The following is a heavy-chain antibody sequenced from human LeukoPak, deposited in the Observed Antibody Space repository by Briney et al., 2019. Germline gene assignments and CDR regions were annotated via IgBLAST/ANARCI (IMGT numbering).Heavy chain of an antibody. D-gene: IGHD3-22*01. Sequence: ASVKVSCKASGYTFTSYAMHWVRQAPGQRLEWMGWSNAGNGNTKYSQEFQGRVTITRDTSASTAYMELRSLRSDDTAIYYCARSLHYYDNSGLFIQYWGQGTLVTVSS. CDR1: GYTFTSYA. J-gene: IGHJ1*01. V-gene: IGHV1-3*02. CDR3: ARSLHYYDNSGLFIQY. CDR2: SNAGNGNT.